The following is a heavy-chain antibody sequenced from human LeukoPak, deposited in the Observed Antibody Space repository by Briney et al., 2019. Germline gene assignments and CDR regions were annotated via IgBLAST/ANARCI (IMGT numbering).Heavy chain of an antibody. CDR2: ISGRGNYI. D-gene: IGHD3-22*01. CDR1: GFTFSSHN. CDR3: AKDQGFDYYDSSGYYLDY. Sequence: PGGSPRLSCAASGFTFSSHNMNWVRQAPGKGLEWVSSISGRGNYIFYADSVEGRFTISRDSAKNSLSLQMNSLRAEDTAVYYCAKDQGFDYYDSSGYYLDYWGQGTLVTVSS. V-gene: IGHV3-21*01. J-gene: IGHJ4*02.